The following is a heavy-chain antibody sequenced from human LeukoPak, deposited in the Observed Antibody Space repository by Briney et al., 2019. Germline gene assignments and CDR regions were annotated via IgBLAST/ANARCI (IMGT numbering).Heavy chain of an antibody. CDR2: IYYSGST. J-gene: IGHJ6*03. Sequence: PSETLSLTCTVSGGSISSYYWSWIRQLPGKGLEWIGYIYYSGSTNYNPSLKSRVTISVDTSKNQFSLKLSSVTAADTAVYYCARRIAARSPPAYYYYMDVWGKGTTVTVSS. CDR1: GGSISSYY. CDR3: ARRIAARSPPAYYYYMDV. V-gene: IGHV4-59*08. D-gene: IGHD6-6*01.